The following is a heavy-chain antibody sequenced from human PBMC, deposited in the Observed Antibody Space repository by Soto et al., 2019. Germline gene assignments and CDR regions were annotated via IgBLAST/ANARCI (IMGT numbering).Heavy chain of an antibody. D-gene: IGHD2-21*02. Sequence: SETLSLTCSVSGDSLTRGDHYWSWIRQTPGKGLEWIGYIFYTGTSYYNPSLQSRLSISVDTSSNQFSLKVTSVTAADTAIYFCARTVFSKTLFTAHWFDPWGQGILVTVSS. V-gene: IGHV4-30-4*08. CDR1: GDSLTRGDHY. CDR2: IFYTGTS. CDR3: ARTVFSKTLFTAHWFDP. J-gene: IGHJ5*02.